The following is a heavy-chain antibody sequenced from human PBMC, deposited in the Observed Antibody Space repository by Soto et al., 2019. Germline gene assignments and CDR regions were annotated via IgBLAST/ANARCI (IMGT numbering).Heavy chain of an antibody. J-gene: IGHJ4*02. CDR3: AHSSGYCSSTSCYLGVLFYY. D-gene: IGHD2-2*01. Sequence: QITLKESGPTLVKPTQTLTLTCTFSGFSLSTSGVGVGWIRQPPGKALEWLALIYWDDDKRYSPSLKSRLTITKDTSKNQVVLTMTNMDPVDTATYYCAHSSGYCSSTSCYLGVLFYYWGQGTLVTVSS. CDR2: IYWDDDK. CDR1: GFSLSTSGVG. V-gene: IGHV2-5*02.